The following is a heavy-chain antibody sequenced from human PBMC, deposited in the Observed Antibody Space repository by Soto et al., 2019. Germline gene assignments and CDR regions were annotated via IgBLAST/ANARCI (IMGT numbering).Heavy chain of an antibody. D-gene: IGHD2-15*01. V-gene: IGHV4-30-2*01. Sequence: SETLSLTCAVSGGSISSGGYSWSWIRQPPGKGLEWIGYIYHSGSTYYNPSLKSRVTISVDRSKNQFSLKLSSVTAADTAVYYCARDLRCSGGSCYSGGWFDPWGQGTLVTVSS. CDR1: GGSISSGGYS. CDR2: IYHSGST. CDR3: ARDLRCSGGSCYSGGWFDP. J-gene: IGHJ5*02.